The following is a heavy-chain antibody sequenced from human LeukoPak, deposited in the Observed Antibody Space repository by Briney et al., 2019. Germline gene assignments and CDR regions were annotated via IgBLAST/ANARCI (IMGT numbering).Heavy chain of an antibody. J-gene: IGHJ4*02. CDR3: TGAMGEAGYY. CDR1: GFTFDDYA. Sequence: GRSLRLSCAASGFTFDDYAMHWVRQAPGKGLEWVSGISRNSGSIGYAGSVKGRFTISRDNAKTSLYLQMNSLRPEVTALYYCTGAMGEAGYYWGQGTLVTVSS. D-gene: IGHD3-16*01. CDR2: ISRNSGSI. V-gene: IGHV3-9*01.